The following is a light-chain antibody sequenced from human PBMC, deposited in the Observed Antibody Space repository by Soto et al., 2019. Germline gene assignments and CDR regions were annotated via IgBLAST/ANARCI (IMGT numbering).Light chain of an antibody. CDR3: AAWDDSLNGVV. V-gene: IGLV1-44*01. Sequence: QSVLTQPPSASGTPGQRVTISCSGSRSNIGSNTVNWYQQLPGTAPKLLIHSNNQRPSGVPDRFSGSKSGTSASLAISGLQSEDEADYYCAAWDDSLNGVVFGGGTKVTVL. J-gene: IGLJ2*01. CDR2: SNN. CDR1: RSNIGSNT.